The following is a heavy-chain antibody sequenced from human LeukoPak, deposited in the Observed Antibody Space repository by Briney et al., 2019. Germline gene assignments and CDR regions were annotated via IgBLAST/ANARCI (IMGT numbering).Heavy chain of an antibody. CDR2: ISGSGFT. J-gene: IGHJ4*02. CDR3: ARGLYSSSP. Sequence: GGSLRLSCAASGFTFSSYAMSWVRQAPGRGLEWVSAISGSGFTYYADSVKGRFTISRDNSKNTLYLQMNSLRAEDTAVYFCARGLYSSSPWGQGTLVTVFS. CDR1: GFTFSSYA. D-gene: IGHD6-6*01. V-gene: IGHV3-23*01.